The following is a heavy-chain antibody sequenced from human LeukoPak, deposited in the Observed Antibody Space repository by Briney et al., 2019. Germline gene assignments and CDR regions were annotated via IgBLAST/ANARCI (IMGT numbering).Heavy chain of an antibody. Sequence: GGSLRLSCAASGFTFRNYGMSWVRQAPGKGLEWVSGTIGTGDGKFYADPVKGRFTISRDNSRNTLYLHMNSLRVDDTAVYYCASLYNDYGDYWGQGALVTVSS. V-gene: IGHV3-23*01. J-gene: IGHJ4*02. CDR3: ASLYNDYGDY. CDR1: GFTFRNYG. D-gene: IGHD5-24*01. CDR2: TIGTGDGK.